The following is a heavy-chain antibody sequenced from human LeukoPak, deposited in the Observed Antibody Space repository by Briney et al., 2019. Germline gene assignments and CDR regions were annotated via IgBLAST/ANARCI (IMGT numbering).Heavy chain of an antibody. J-gene: IGHJ4*02. V-gene: IGHV4-39*01. CDR2: IYYTGTT. CDR1: GGSFSSRNYY. D-gene: IGHD4-17*01. Sequence: PSETLSLTCTVSGGSFSSRNYYWAWLRQPPGKGLEWIGSIYYTGTTYYNPSLKSRVTISVDTSKNQFSLKLISVTAADTAVYYCARHLDYGDSAPFDYWGQGTLVTVSS. CDR3: ARHLDYGDSAPFDY.